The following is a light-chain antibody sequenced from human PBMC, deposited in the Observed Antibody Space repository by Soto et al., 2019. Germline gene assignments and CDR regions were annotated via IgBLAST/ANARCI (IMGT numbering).Light chain of an antibody. CDR1: NSNIGSNP. CDR3: AAWDDSLNGFVT. Sequence: QSVLTQPPSASGTPGQRVTISCSGSNSNIGSNPVSWYQQLPGTAPKLLIYSNSQRRSGVPDRFSGSKSGTSASLAISGLQSEDEADYDCAAWDDSLNGFVTFGGGTKVTVL. CDR2: SNS. J-gene: IGLJ2*01. V-gene: IGLV1-44*01.